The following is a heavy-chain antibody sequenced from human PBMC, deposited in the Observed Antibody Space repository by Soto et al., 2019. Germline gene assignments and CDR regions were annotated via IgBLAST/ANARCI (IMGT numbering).Heavy chain of an antibody. CDR1: GYTFTSYY. Sequence: ASVKVSCKASGYTFTSYYRHWVRQAPGQGLEWMGIINPSGGSTSYAQKFQGRVTMTRDTSTSTVYMELSSLRSEDTAVYYCARAFYYDSSGYFPFFDYWGQGTLVTVSS. CDR2: INPSGGST. V-gene: IGHV1-46*01. CDR3: ARAFYYDSSGYFPFFDY. D-gene: IGHD3-22*01. J-gene: IGHJ4*02.